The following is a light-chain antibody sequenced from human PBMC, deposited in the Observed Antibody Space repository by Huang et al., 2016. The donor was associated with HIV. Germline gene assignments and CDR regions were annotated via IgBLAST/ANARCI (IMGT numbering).Light chain of an antibody. V-gene: IGKV2-28*01. J-gene: IGKJ4*01. Sequence: DIVMTQSPLSLSVTPGEPASIACRSSQSLLHRNGNNYLEWFLQKPGQSPQLLIYLGSSRASGVPNRFSGSGSGTDFTLNISRVEAEDVGVYYCMQALQTPLTFGGGTKVEI. CDR2: LGS. CDR3: MQALQTPLT. CDR1: QSLLHRNGNNY.